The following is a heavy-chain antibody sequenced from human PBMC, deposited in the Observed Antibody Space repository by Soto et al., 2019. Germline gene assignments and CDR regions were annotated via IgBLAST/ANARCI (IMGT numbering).Heavy chain of an antibody. CDR2: IDPSDSYT. CDR3: ATSGYCSSTSGPATYYSRGVDC. Sequence: GESLKISCKRSGYSFTSYWISWVRQMPGKGLEWMGRIDPSDSYTNYSPSFQGHVTISADKPISTAYLQWSSLKASDTAMYYCATSGYCSSTSGPATYYSRGVDCWWQRTAVT. D-gene: IGHD2-2*01. V-gene: IGHV5-10-1*01. CDR1: GYSFTSYW. J-gene: IGHJ6*01.